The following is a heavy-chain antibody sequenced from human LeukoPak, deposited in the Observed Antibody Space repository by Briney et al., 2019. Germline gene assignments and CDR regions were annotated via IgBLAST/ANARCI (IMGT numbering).Heavy chain of an antibody. CDR2: IDWDDDK. V-gene: IGHV2-70*04. D-gene: IGHD6-19*01. Sequence: SGPALVKPTQTLTLTCTFSGFSLSTSGMRVSWIRQPPGKARGWLARIDWDDDKFYSTSLKTRLTISKDTSKNQVVLTMTNMDPVDTATYYCARDIAVAGRDAFDIWGQGTMVTVSS. CDR1: GFSLSTSGMR. J-gene: IGHJ3*02. CDR3: ARDIAVAGRDAFDI.